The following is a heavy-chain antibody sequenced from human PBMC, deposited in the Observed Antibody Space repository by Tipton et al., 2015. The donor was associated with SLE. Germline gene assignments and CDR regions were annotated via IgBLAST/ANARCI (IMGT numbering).Heavy chain of an antibody. D-gene: IGHD3-16*01. J-gene: IGHJ5*02. CDR3: ALGGVRFDP. V-gene: IGHV4-59*01. Sequence: LRLSCTVSGDSISNYYWSWIRQSPGKGLEWIGFIYYSGTTSYNPSLKSRVTISIDASKNQFSLRLSSVTAADTAVYYCALGGVRFDPWGQGTLVTVSS. CDR1: GDSISNYY. CDR2: IYYSGTT.